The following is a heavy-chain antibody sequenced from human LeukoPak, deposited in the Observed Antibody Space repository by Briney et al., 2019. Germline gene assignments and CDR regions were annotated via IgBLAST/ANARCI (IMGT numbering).Heavy chain of an antibody. J-gene: IGHJ4*02. V-gene: IGHV1-2*02. CDR1: GYTFTGYY. Sequence: ASVKVSCKASGYTFTGYYMHWVRQAPGQVLEWMGWINPNSGGTNYAQKFQGRVTMTRDTSISTAYMELSRLRSDDTAVYYCARGGLVLRYFDWLLVDYWGQGTLVTVSS. D-gene: IGHD3-9*01. CDR3: ARGGLVLRYFDWLLVDY. CDR2: INPNSGGT.